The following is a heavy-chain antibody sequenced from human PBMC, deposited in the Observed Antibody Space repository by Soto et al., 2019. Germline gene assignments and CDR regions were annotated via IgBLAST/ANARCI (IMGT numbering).Heavy chain of an antibody. CDR3: AKAFLSTTDRIAAAGIDY. Sequence: GESLKISCAASGFTFSSYAMSWVRQAPGKGLEWVSAISGSGGSTYYADSVKGRFTISRDNSKNTLYLQMNRLRAEDTAVYYCAKAFLSTTDRIAAAGIDYWGQGTLVTVSS. CDR1: GFTFSSYA. J-gene: IGHJ4*02. D-gene: IGHD6-13*01. V-gene: IGHV3-23*01. CDR2: ISGSGGST.